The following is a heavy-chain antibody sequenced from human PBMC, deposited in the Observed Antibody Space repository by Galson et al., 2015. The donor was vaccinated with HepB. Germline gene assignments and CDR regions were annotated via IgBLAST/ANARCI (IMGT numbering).Heavy chain of an antibody. CDR2: ISYDGSNK. CDR1: GFTFSSYA. J-gene: IGHJ6*03. CDR3: ASQGPPFYMDV. V-gene: IGHV3-30-3*01. Sequence: SLRLSCAASGFTFSSYAMHWVRQAPGKGLEWVAVISYDGSNKYYADFVKGRFTISRDNSKNTLYVQMKSLRAEDTAVYYCASQGPPFYMDVWGKGTTVTVSS.